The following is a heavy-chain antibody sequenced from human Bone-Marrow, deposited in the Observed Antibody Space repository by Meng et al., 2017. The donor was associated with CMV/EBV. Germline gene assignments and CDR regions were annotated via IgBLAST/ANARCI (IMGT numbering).Heavy chain of an antibody. J-gene: IGHJ4*02. V-gene: IGHV3-30*04. CDR2: ISYDGSNK. CDR1: GFTFSSYA. D-gene: IGHD6-13*01. Sequence: LSLTCAASGFTFSSYAMHWVRQAPGKGLEWVAVISYDGSNKYYADSVKGRFTISRDNSKNTLYLQMNSLRAEDTAVYYCARDHSSSYDYWGQGTLVTVSS. CDR3: ARDHSSSYDY.